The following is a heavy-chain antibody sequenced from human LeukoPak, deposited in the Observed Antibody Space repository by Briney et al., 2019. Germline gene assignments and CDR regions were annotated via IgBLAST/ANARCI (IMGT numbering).Heavy chain of an antibody. CDR1: GVSFSGYY. J-gene: IGHJ4*02. CDR2: INHSGST. D-gene: IGHD3-22*01. CDR3: ARGRNYYYDSSLGY. V-gene: IGHV4-34*01. Sequence: SETLSLTCAVYGVSFSGYYWSWVRQPPGKGLEWIGEINHSGSTNYNPSLKSRVTISVDTSKNQFSLKLSSVAAADTAVYYCARGRNYYYDSSLGYWGQGTLVTVSS.